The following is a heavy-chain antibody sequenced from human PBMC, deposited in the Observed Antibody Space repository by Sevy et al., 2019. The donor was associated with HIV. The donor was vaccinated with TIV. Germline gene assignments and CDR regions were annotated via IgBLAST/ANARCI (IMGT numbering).Heavy chain of an antibody. D-gene: IGHD3-22*01. V-gene: IGHV3-23*01. J-gene: IGHJ5*02. Sequence: GGSLRLSCAASGFTFSSYAMSWVRQAPGKGLEWVSAISGSGGSTYYADSVKGRFTISRDNSKNTLYLQMNSLRAEDTAVYYCAKANYYDSSAPRGWFDPWGQGTLVTVSS. CDR1: GFTFSSYA. CDR3: AKANYYDSSAPRGWFDP. CDR2: ISGSGGST.